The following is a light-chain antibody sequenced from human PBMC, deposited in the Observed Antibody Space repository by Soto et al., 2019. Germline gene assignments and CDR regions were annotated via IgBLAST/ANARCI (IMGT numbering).Light chain of an antibody. CDR2: GNS. CDR1: PPNIGAGYD. CDR3: QSYDSSLSGLV. Sequence: QSVLTQPPSVSGAPGRRVTIPAPGTPPNIGAGYDVHWYQHLPGTAPKLLIHGNSNRPSGVPDRFSGSKSGTSASLAITGLQAEDEADYYCQSYDSSLSGLVFGTGTKLTVL. J-gene: IGLJ1*01. V-gene: IGLV1-40*01.